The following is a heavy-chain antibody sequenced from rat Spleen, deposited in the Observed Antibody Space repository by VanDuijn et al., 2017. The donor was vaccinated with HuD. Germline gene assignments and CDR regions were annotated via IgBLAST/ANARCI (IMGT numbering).Heavy chain of an antibody. Sequence: QVRLKESGPRLVQPSQTLSVTCTVSGFSLTSYHVSWVRQPPGKGLKWMGIMWSGGNTAYNSALKSRLSISRDTSKNQVFLKMNSLQTDDTGTYYCTRDTTEGWFAYWGQGTLVTVSS. D-gene: IGHD1-11*01. CDR1: GFSLTSYH. CDR3: TRDTTEGWFAY. J-gene: IGHJ3*01. V-gene: IGHV2-61*01. CDR2: MWSGGNT.